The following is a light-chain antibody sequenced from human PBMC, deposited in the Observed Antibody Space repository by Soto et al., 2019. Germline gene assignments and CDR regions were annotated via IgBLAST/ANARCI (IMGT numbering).Light chain of an antibody. V-gene: IGKV1-16*02. CDR3: QQYNSYPVT. J-gene: IGKJ5*01. CDR1: HDISNF. Sequence: DIQMTQSPSSLSASIGDRVTITCRASHDISNFLAWFQQKPGTAPKSLISAASSLQSGVPSKFRGSGTGTDFTLTISSLQSEDSATYYCQQYNSYPVTFGQGTRLEI. CDR2: AAS.